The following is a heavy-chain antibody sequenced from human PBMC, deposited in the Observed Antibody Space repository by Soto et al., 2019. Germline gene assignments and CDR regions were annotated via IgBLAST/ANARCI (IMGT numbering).Heavy chain of an antibody. Sequence: WETLSLTCSASGGSISSFTYYWGWIRRPPGKGLEWIGTVYYNENTYYNPSLKSRVTITVDTAKNQFSLNLRSVTAAETAMYFCARRERYYGSPGWFDPWGPGTLVTVSS. CDR2: VYYNENT. V-gene: IGHV4-39*01. CDR3: ARRERYYGSPGWFDP. CDR1: GGSISSFTYY. D-gene: IGHD3-10*01. J-gene: IGHJ5*02.